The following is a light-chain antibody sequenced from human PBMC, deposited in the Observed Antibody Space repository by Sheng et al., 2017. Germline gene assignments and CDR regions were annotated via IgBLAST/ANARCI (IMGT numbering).Light chain of an antibody. V-gene: IGKV1-9*01. CDR3: QQLNSYPPT. CDR2: AAS. J-gene: IGKJ3*01. Sequence: DIQLTQSPSFLSASVGDRVTITCRASKGISSYLAWYQQKPGKAPKLLIYAASTLQSGVPSRFSGSGSGTEFILTISSLQPEDFATYYCQQLNSYPPTFGPGTKVDIK. CDR1: KGISSY.